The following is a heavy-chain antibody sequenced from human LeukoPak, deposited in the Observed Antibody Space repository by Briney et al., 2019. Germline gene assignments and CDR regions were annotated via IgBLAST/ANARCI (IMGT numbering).Heavy chain of an antibody. CDR1: GGSISSGGYY. D-gene: IGHD4-23*01. V-gene: IGHV4-31*03. CDR2: IYYSGST. J-gene: IGHJ4*02. CDR3: ANGGNSGYFDY. Sequence: SETLSLTCTVSGGSISSGGYYWSWIRQHPGKGLEWIGYIYYSGSTYYNPSLKSRVTISVDTSKNQFSLKLSSVTAEDTAVYYCANGGNSGYFDYWGQGTLVTVSS.